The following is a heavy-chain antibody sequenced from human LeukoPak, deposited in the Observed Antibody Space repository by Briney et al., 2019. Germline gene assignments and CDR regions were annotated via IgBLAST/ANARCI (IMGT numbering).Heavy chain of an antibody. CDR3: AKDFWSGYYGNFDY. V-gene: IGHV3-30*18. CDR1: GFTFSSYG. D-gene: IGHD3-3*01. CDR2: ISYDGSNK. J-gene: IGHJ4*02. Sequence: PGGSLRLSCAASGFTFSSYGMHWVRQAPGKGLEWVAVISYDGSNKYYADSVKGRFTISRDNSKNTLYLQMNSLRAEDTAVYYCAKDFWSGYYGNFDYWGQGTLVTVSS.